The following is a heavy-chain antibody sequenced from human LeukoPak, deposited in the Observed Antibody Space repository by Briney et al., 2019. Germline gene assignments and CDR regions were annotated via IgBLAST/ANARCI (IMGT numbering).Heavy chain of an antibody. CDR1: AFTFSNYW. V-gene: IGHV3-7*04. J-gene: IGHJ3*02. CDR3: ARDVGAFDI. CDR2: IKHDGSEK. Sequence: PGGSLRLSCAASAFTFSNYWMAWVRQAPGKGLEWVANIKHDGSEKYYVDSVKGRFTISRDNAKNSLYLQMNSLRAEDMAVYYCARDVGAFDIWGQGTMVTVSS.